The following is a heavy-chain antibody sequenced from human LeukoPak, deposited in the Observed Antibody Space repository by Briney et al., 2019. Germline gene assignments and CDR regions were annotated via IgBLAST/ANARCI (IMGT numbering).Heavy chain of an antibody. Sequence: GGSLRLSCAASGFTFSIYGMSWVRQAPGRGLEWVSAMSGSGGSTYYADSVKGRFTISRDNSKNTLYLQMNSLRAEDTAVYYCAELGITMIGGVWGKGTTVTISS. CDR1: GFTFSIYG. CDR3: AELGITMIGGV. V-gene: IGHV3-23*01. D-gene: IGHD3-10*02. CDR2: MSGSGGST. J-gene: IGHJ6*04.